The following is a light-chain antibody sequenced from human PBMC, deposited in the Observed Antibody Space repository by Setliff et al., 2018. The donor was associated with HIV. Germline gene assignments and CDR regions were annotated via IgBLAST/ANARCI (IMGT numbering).Light chain of an antibody. CDR3: SSYAQGDTWV. J-gene: IGLJ3*02. Sequence: QSALTQPASVSGSPGQSITIPCTGSIRDIGGYNSVSWYQQHPGEVPKLIIYTVTKRPSGVSDRLSGSKSGNTASLTISGLQAEDEADYYCSSYAQGDTWVFGGGTKVTVL. V-gene: IGLV2-23*02. CDR2: TVT. CDR1: IRDIGGYNS.